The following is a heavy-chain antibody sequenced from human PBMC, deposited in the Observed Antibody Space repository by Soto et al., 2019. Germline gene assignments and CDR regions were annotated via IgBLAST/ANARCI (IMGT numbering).Heavy chain of an antibody. J-gene: IGHJ4*02. CDR1: GGSISSGVYY. Sequence: PSETLSLTCTVSGGSISSGVYYWSWIRHHPGKGLEWIGYIYYSGSTYYNPSLKSRVTISVDTSKNQFSLKLTSVTAADTAVYYCARALSTHIAVAGMGYFDSWGPGTLVTVSS. CDR2: IYYSGST. D-gene: IGHD6-19*01. CDR3: ARALSTHIAVAGMGYFDS. V-gene: IGHV4-31*03.